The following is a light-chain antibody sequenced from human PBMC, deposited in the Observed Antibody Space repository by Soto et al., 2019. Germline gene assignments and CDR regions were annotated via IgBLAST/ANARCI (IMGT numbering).Light chain of an antibody. CDR2: EVH. Sequence: QSVLTQPASVSGSLGQSITISFTGTSGDIGIYNFVSWFHQRPAKAPKLLIFEVHNRPSGVSDRFSASKSGNAASLTISGLQADDEGDYYCTSYTRSNTWVFGGGTKVTVL. CDR1: SGDIGIYNF. J-gene: IGLJ3*02. CDR3: TSYTRSNTWV. V-gene: IGLV2-14*01.